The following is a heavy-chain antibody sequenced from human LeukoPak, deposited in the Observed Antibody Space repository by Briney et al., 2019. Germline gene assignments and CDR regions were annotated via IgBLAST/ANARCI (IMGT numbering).Heavy chain of an antibody. Sequence: GGSLRLSCAASGFTFSSYSMNWVRQAPGKGREWVSSISSSSSYIYYADSVKGRFTISRDNAKNSLYLQMNSLRAEDTAVYYCAREAVVVAATGFDPWGQGTLVTVSS. CDR3: AREAVVVAATGFDP. CDR2: ISSSSSYI. V-gene: IGHV3-21*01. J-gene: IGHJ5*02. D-gene: IGHD2-15*01. CDR1: GFTFSSYS.